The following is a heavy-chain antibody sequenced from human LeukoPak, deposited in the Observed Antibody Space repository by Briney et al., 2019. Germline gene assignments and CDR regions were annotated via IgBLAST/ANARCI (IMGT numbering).Heavy chain of an antibody. Sequence: GGSLRLSCAASGFTFSSYSMNWVRQAPGKGLEWVSSISSSSSYIYYADSVKGRFTISRDNAKNSLYLQMNSLRAEDTAVYYCARDLNDFWNGYPNWFDPWGQGTLVTVSS. V-gene: IGHV3-21*01. CDR2: ISSSSSYI. J-gene: IGHJ5*02. CDR3: ARDLNDFWNGYPNWFDP. D-gene: IGHD3-3*01. CDR1: GFTFSSYS.